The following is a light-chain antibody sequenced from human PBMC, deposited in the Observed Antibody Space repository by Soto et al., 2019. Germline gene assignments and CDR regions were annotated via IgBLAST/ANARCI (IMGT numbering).Light chain of an antibody. CDR3: SSYTHALGV. CDR1: SSDIGSYNY. CDR2: DVA. V-gene: IGLV2-14*03. J-gene: IGLJ3*02. Sequence: QSVLTQPASVSGSPGQSITIYCTGNSSDIGSYNYVSWYQQHPGQAPKLIIYDVASRPSGVSDRFSGSNSGNTASLTITGLQAEDEADYCCSSYTHALGVFGGGTKLTVL.